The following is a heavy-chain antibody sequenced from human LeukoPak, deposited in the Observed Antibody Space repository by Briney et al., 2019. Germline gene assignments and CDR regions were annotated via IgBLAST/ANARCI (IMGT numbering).Heavy chain of an antibody. CDR3: ASYYSSSWYSFWFDP. V-gene: IGHV4-39*01. Sequence: SETLSLTCTVSGGSISSSSYYWGWIRQPPGKGLEWIGSIYYSGSTYYNPSLESRVTISVDTSKNQFSLKLSSVTAADTAVYYCASYYSSSWYSFWFDPWGQGTLVTVSS. CDR2: IYYSGST. J-gene: IGHJ5*02. D-gene: IGHD6-13*01. CDR1: GGSISSSSYY.